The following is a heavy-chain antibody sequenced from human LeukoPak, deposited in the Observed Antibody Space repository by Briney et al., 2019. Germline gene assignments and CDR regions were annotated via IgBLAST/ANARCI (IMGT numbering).Heavy chain of an antibody. J-gene: IGHJ4*02. CDR2: IYSGGNT. D-gene: IGHD3-10*01. CDR3: ARGHSGTSFFDY. Sequence: PGGSLQLSCAASGFTVSSNHMTWVRQAPGKGLEWASIIYSGGNTYYADSAKGRFTISRDNSKNTLYLQMNSLRAEDTAVYYCARGHSGTSFFDYWGQGILVTVSS. V-gene: IGHV3-66*01. CDR1: GFTVSSNH.